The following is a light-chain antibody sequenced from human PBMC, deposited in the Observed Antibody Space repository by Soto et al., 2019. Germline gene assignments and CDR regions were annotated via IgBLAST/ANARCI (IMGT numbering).Light chain of an antibody. CDR1: LSVSRN. CDR3: QQYNTWPPALT. Sequence: EIVMTQSPATLSGSPGERATLACRVSLSVSRNLAWYQQKPGQAPRLLIYGASTRATGIPARFSGSGSGTEFTLTISSLQSEDFAVYYCQQYNTWPPALTFGGGTTGEIK. V-gene: IGKV3-15*01. CDR2: GAS. J-gene: IGKJ4*01.